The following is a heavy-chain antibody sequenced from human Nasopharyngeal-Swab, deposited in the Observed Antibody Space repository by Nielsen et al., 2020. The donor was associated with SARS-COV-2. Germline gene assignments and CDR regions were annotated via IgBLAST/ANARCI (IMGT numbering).Heavy chain of an antibody. CDR1: GYTFTGYY. Sequence: ASVKVSCKASGYTFTGYYMHWVRQALGQGLEWMGRINPNSGGTNYAQKFQGRVTMTRDTSISTAYMELSRLRSDDTAVYYCAREPRYSYGLFDPWGQGTLVTVSS. J-gene: IGHJ5*02. V-gene: IGHV1-2*06. CDR2: INPNSGGT. D-gene: IGHD5-18*01. CDR3: AREPRYSYGLFDP.